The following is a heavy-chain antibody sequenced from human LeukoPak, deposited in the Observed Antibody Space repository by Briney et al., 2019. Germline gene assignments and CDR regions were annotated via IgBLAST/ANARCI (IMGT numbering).Heavy chain of an antibody. Sequence: SETLSLTCAVYGGSFSGYYWSWIRQPPGKGLEWIGEVNHSGSTNYNPSLKSRVTISVDTSKNQFSLKLSSVTAADTAVYYCARLPYYDFWSGYFHPHNWFDPWGQGTLVTVSS. CDR3: ARLPYYDFWSGYFHPHNWFDP. CDR2: VNHSGST. V-gene: IGHV4-34*01. J-gene: IGHJ5*02. CDR1: GGSFSGYY. D-gene: IGHD3-3*01.